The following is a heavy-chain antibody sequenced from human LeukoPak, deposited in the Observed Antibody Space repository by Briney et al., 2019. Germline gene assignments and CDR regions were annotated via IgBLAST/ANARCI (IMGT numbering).Heavy chain of an antibody. CDR2: IYYSGST. D-gene: IGHD2-2*01. CDR1: GGSISSSSYY. V-gene: IGHV4-39*07. CDR3: ARVSVVPAAIDAFDI. J-gene: IGHJ3*02. Sequence: PSETLSLTCTVSGGSISSSSYYWGWIRQPPGKGLEWIGSIYYSGSTYYNPSLKSRVTISVDTSKNQFSLKLSSVTAADTAVYYCARVSVVPAAIDAFDIWGQGTIVTVSP.